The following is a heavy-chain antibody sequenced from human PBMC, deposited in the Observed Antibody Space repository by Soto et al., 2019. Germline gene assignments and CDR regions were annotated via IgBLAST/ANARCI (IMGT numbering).Heavy chain of an antibody. CDR1: GFTFSSYG. Sequence: QVQLVESGGGVVQPGRSLRLSCAASGFTFSSYGMHWVRQAPGKRLEWVAVISYDGSNKYYADSVKGRFTISRDNSKNTLYLQMNSLRAEDTAVYYCAKDRGSSWYGYYYYGMDVWGQGTTVTVSS. CDR3: AKDRGSSWYGYYYYGMDV. J-gene: IGHJ6*02. D-gene: IGHD6-13*01. CDR2: ISYDGSNK. V-gene: IGHV3-30*18.